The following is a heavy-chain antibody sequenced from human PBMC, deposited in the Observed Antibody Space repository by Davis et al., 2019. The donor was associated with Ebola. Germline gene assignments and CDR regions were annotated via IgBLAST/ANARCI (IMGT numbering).Heavy chain of an antibody. CDR1: GGSISSSNW. CDR3: ARESFTAVGLV. Sequence: MPGGSLRLSCAVSGGSISSSNWWSWVRQPPGKGLEWIGEIYHSGSTNYNPSLKSRVTISVDKSKNQFSLKLSSVTAADTAVYYCARESFTAVGLVWGQGTLVTVSS. D-gene: IGHD2-2*03. V-gene: IGHV4-4*02. CDR2: IYHSGST. J-gene: IGHJ4*02.